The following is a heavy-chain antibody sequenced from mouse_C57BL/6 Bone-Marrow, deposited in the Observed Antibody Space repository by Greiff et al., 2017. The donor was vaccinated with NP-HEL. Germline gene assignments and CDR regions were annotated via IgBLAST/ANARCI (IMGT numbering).Heavy chain of an antibody. CDR1: GYSFTSYY. CDR3: AREWLQGYFDV. V-gene: IGHV1-66*01. J-gene: IGHJ1*03. D-gene: IGHD2-2*01. CDR2: IYPGSGNT. Sequence: QVQLQQSGPELVKPGASVKISCKASGYSFTSYYIHWVKQRPGQGLEWIGWIYPGSGNTKYNEKFKGKATLTADTSSSTAYMQLSSLTSEDSAVYYCAREWLQGYFDVWGTGTTVTVSS.